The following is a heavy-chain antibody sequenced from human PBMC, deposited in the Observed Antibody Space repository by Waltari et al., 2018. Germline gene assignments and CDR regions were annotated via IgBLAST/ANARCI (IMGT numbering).Heavy chain of an antibody. Sequence: QVQLVQSGAEVKKPGSSVKVSCKASGGTFSSYAISWVRQAPGQGLEWMGGISPILGTANYAQQFQGRVTITTDESTSTAYMELSSLRSEDTAVYYCARGILELGYFDLWGRGTLVTVSS. CDR3: ARGILELGYFDL. D-gene: IGHD3-3*01. V-gene: IGHV1-69*05. CDR2: ISPILGTA. CDR1: GGTFSSYA. J-gene: IGHJ2*01.